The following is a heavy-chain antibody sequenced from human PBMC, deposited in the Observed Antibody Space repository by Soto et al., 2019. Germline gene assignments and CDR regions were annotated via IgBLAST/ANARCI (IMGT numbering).Heavy chain of an antibody. V-gene: IGHV3-30*01. J-gene: IGHJ1*01. Sequence: DSVKGRFTISRDNSKNTLYLQMNSLRPEDTAVYYCARGDNYYDSSGKYLGGYFQHWGQGTLVTVSS. D-gene: IGHD3-22*01. CDR3: ARGDNYYDSSGKYLGGYFQH.